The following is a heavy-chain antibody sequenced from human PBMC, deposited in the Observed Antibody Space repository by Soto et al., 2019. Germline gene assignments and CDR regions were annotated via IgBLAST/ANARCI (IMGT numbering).Heavy chain of an antibody. CDR1: VFTFSNYA. V-gene: IGHV3-23*01. J-gene: IGHJ6*02. CDR2: ISGTGSYT. D-gene: IGHD6-6*01. Sequence: GSLRLSCAASVFTFSNYAMSWVRQAPGKGLEWVSAISGTGSYTYYSDSVKGRFTISRANSRNTLFLQMNSLRAEDTAVYYCAKSEYSSSNGNYYYYGMDVWGQGTTVTVSS. CDR3: AKSEYSSSNGNYYYYGMDV.